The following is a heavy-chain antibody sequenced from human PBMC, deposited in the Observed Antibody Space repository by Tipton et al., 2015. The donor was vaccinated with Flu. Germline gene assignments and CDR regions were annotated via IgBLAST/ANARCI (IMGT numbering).Heavy chain of an antibody. Sequence: TLSLTCAVYGGSFSAYYWSWIRQPPGKGLEWVGRIFTIGGTNYNPSLQSRVTMSVDTSKNQFSLKLSSVTAADTAVYYCARDLRGYRGYTGGDAFDVWGQGTMVTVSS. CDR2: IFTIGGT. V-gene: IGHV4-59*10. D-gene: IGHD5-12*01. CDR3: ARDLRGYRGYTGGDAFDV. J-gene: IGHJ3*01. CDR1: GGSFSAYY.